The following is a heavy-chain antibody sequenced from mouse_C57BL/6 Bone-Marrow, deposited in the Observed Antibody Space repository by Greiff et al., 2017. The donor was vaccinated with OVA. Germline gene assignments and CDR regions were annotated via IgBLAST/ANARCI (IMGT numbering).Heavy chain of an antibody. J-gene: IGHJ3*01. D-gene: IGHD2-3*01. Sequence: QVQLKESGPALVKPGASVKLSCKASGYTFTSYDINWVKQRPGQGLDWIGWIYPGDVGTKYNEKFKGKATLTVDTSSSTAYMELHSLTSEDSAVEFCAIGTIYDGYAWFAYWGQGTLVTVSA. V-gene: IGHV1-85*01. CDR2: IYPGDVGT. CDR1: GYTFTSYD. CDR3: AIGTIYDGYAWFAY.